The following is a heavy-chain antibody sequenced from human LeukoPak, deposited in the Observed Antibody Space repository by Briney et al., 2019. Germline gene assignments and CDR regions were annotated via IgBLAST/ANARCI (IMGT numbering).Heavy chain of an antibody. D-gene: IGHD2-15*01. J-gene: IGHJ4*02. Sequence: PSETLSLTCAVYGGSFSGYYWSWIRQPPGKGLEWIGEINHSGSTNYNPSLKSRVTISVDTSKNQFSLKLSSVTAADTAVYYCARAYCSGGSCYSGFDYWGQGTWSPSPQ. V-gene: IGHV4-34*01. CDR3: ARAYCSGGSCYSGFDY. CDR1: GGSFSGYY. CDR2: INHSGST.